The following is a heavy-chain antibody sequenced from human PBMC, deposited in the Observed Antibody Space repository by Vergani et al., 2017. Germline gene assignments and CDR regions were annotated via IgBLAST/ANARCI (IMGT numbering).Heavy chain of an antibody. CDR2: INNNGGST. J-gene: IGHJ4*02. Sequence: QLLESGGGLIQPGGSLRLSCAASGFTFNSYAMTWVRQAPGKWLEWVSGINNNGGSTYYADSVKGRFTISRDNSKNTLYLQMTDLRAEDTATYYCAKYLRDSTDGLPDSWGPGTLVIVSS. D-gene: IGHD2-21*02. CDR1: GFTFNSYA. CDR3: AKYLRDSTDGLPDS. V-gene: IGHV3-23*01.